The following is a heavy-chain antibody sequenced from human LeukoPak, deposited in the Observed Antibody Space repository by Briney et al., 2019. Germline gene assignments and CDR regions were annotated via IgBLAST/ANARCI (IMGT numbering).Heavy chain of an antibody. CDR2: ISYDGSNK. J-gene: IGHJ4*02. D-gene: IGHD3-22*01. V-gene: IGHV3-30-3*01. CDR1: GFTFSSYA. Sequence: GGSLRLSCAASGFTFSSYAMHWVRQAPGKGLEWVAVISYDGSNKYYADSVKGRFTISRDNSKNTLYLQMNSLRAEDTAVYYCARGIVVMGYYFDYWGQGTLVTVSS. CDR3: ARGIVVMGYYFDY.